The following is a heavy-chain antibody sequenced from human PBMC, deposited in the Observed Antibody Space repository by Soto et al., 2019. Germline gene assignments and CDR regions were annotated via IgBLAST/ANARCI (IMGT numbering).Heavy chain of an antibody. CDR2: IYYSGST. CDR1: GGSISSYY. V-gene: IGHV4-59*01. J-gene: IGHJ3*02. CDR3: ARAQGDAFDI. Sequence: SEALSLTCTVSGGSISSYYWSWIRQPPGKGLEWIGYIYYSGSTNYNPSLKSRVTISVDTSKNQFSLKLSSVTAADTAVYYCARAQGDAFDIWGQGTMVTVSS.